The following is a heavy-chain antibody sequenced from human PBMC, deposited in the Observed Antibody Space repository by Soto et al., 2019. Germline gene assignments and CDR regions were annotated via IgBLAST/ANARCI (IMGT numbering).Heavy chain of an antibody. CDR1: GGSISSYY. Sequence: SETLSLTCTVSGGSISSYYWSWIRQPPGKGLEWIGYIYYSGSTNYNPSLKSRVTISVDTPKNQFSLKLSSVTAADTAVYYCARDLWGYYDFWSGYSPPGYWGQGSLVTVSS. V-gene: IGHV4-59*01. CDR2: IYYSGST. J-gene: IGHJ4*02. CDR3: ARDLWGYYDFWSGYSPPGY. D-gene: IGHD3-3*01.